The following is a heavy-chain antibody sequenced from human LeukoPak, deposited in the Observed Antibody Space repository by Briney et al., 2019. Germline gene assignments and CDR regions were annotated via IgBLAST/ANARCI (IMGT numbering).Heavy chain of an antibody. CDR1: GFTFSSYE. CDR3: AGYCSGGSCYLPPT. Sequence: PGGSLRLSCAASGFTFSSYEMNWVRQAPGKGLEWVSYISSSGSNIYYADSVKGRFTISRDNAKNSLYLQMNSLRAEDTAVYYCAGYCSGGSCYLPPTWGQGTLVTVSS. V-gene: IGHV3-48*03. CDR2: ISSSGSNI. J-gene: IGHJ4*02. D-gene: IGHD2-15*01.